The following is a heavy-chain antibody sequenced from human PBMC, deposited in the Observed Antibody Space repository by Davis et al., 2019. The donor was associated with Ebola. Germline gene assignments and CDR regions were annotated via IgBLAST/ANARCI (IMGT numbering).Heavy chain of an antibody. Sequence: GSLRLSCAVYGGSFSGYYWSWIRQPPGKGLEWIGEINHSGSTNYNPSLKSRVTISVDTSKNQFSLKLSSVTAADTAVYYCARLGTAMVFYGMDVWGQGTTVTVSS. CDR3: ARLGTAMVFYGMDV. J-gene: IGHJ6*02. V-gene: IGHV4-34*01. CDR2: INHSGST. CDR1: GGSFSGYY. D-gene: IGHD5-18*01.